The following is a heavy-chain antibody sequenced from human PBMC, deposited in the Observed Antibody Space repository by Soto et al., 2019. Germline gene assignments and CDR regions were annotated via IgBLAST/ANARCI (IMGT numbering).Heavy chain of an antibody. J-gene: IGHJ4*02. CDR2: IYYSGST. CDR1: GGSISSGGYY. V-gene: IGHV4-31*03. D-gene: IGHD2-8*01. CDR3: AIRGSSHCTNGVCYTNYFDY. Sequence: QVQLQESGPGLVKPSQTLSLTCTVSGGSISSGGYYWSWIRQHPGKGLEWIGYIYYSGSTYYNPSLKSRVTISVDTSKNQFSLKLSSVTAADTAVYYCAIRGSSHCTNGVCYTNYFDYWGQGTLVTVSS.